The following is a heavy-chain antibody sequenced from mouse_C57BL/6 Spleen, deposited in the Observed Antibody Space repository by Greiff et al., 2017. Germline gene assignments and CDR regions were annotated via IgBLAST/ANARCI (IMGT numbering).Heavy chain of an antibody. CDR2: IYPGSGST. CDR3: ARDGSSSYYARDY. V-gene: IGHV1-55*01. J-gene: IGHJ4*01. CDR1: GYTFTSYW. D-gene: IGHD1-1*01. Sequence: QVQLQQPGAELVKPGASVKMSCKASGYTFTSYWITWVKQRPGQGLEWIGDIYPGSGSTNYNEKFKSKATLTVDTSSSTAYMQLSSLTSEDSAVYYCARDGSSSYYARDYWGQGTSGTVSS.